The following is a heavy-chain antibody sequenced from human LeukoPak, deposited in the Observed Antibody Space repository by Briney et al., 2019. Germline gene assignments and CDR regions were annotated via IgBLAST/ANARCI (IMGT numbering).Heavy chain of an antibody. CDR3: ARGPASIYSSSSLFLDY. D-gene: IGHD6-6*01. J-gene: IGHJ4*02. CDR1: GGSISSGGYY. V-gene: IGHV4-39*07. CDR2: INHSGST. Sequence: SETLSLTCTVSGGSISSGGYYWSWIRQPPGKGLEWIGEINHSGSTNYNPSLKSRVTISVDTSKNQFSPKLSSVTAADTAVYYCARGPASIYSSSSLFLDYWGQGTLVTVSS.